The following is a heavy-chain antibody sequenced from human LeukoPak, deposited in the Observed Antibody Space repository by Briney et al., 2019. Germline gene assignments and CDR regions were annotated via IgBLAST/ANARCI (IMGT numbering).Heavy chain of an antibody. CDR1: GFTVSSNY. V-gene: IGHV3-53*01. J-gene: IGHJ3*02. CDR3: ARDGLRTPDAFDI. D-gene: IGHD2-15*01. Sequence: GGSLRLSCAASGFTVSSNYMSWVRQAPVKGLEWVSVIYSGGSTYYADSVKGRFTISRDNSKNTLYLQMNSLRAEDTAVYYCARDGLRTPDAFDIWGQGTMVTVSS. CDR2: IYSGGST.